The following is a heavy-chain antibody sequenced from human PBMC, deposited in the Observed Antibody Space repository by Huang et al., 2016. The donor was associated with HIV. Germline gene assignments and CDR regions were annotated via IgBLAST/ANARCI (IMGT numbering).Heavy chain of an antibody. V-gene: IGHV3-23*01. CDR2: LSGGGGST. CDR3: AKSSAWYPPYYFDY. D-gene: IGHD6-19*01. Sequence: EVQLLESGGGLVQPGGSLRLSCAASGFTFSSYAMSWVRQAPGKGLGGFSGLSGGGGSTYYADSVKGRFTISRDNSKNTLYLQMNSLRAEDTAVYFCAKSSAWYPPYYFDYWGQGTLVTVSS. CDR1: GFTFSSYA. J-gene: IGHJ4*02.